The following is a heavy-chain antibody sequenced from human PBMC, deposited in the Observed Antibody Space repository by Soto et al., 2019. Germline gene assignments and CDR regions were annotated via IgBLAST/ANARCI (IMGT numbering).Heavy chain of an antibody. D-gene: IGHD2-15*01. CDR3: ARGKCSGGSCYYAY. CDR1: GYTFTSYD. CDR2: MNPNSGNT. J-gene: IGHJ4*02. V-gene: IGHV1-8*01. Sequence: ASVKVYCKASGYTFTSYDINWVRQATGQGLEWMGWMNPNSGNTGYAQKFQGRVTMTRNTSISTAYMELSSLRSEDTAVYYCARGKCSGGSCYYAYWGQGTLVTVSS.